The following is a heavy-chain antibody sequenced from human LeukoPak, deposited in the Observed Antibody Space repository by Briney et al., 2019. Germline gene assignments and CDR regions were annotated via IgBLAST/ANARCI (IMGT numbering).Heavy chain of an antibody. J-gene: IGHJ3*02. CDR3: ASETMAHIGGFDI. CDR1: GFSFSSNW. CDR2: IKQDGSET. D-gene: IGHD3-10*01. V-gene: IGHV3-7*01. Sequence: GGSLRLTCVASGFSFSSNWMSWVRQAPGQGPEWVANIKQDGSETYYVESVKGRFTISRDNTKNSLYLQMNSLSAEDTALYYCASETMAHIGGFDIWGQGTVVTVSS.